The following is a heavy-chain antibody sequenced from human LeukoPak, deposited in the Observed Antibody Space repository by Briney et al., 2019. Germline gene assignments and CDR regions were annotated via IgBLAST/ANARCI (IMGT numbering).Heavy chain of an antibody. CDR3: ARALVVVPAASWGPYYYYYMDV. J-gene: IGHJ6*03. V-gene: IGHV1-2*02. CDR2: INPNSGGT. Sequence: GASVKVSCKASGYTFTGYYMHWVRQAPGQGLEWMGWINPNSGGTNYAQKLQGRVTMTTDTSTSTAYMELRSLRSDDTAVYYCARALVVVPAASWGPYYYYYMDVWGKGTTVTISS. D-gene: IGHD2-2*01. CDR1: GYTFTGYY.